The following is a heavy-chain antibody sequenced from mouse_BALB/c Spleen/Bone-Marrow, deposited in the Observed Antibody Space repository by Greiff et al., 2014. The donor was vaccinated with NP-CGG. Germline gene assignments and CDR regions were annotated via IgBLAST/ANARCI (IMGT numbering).Heavy chain of an antibody. J-gene: IGHJ4*01. CDR1: GDSITSGY. V-gene: IGHV3-8*02. Sequence: DVKLKESRMRFVERSQTLSLTCSVTGDSITSGYWNWIRKFPGNKLEYMGYISYSGSTYYNPSLKSRISITRDTSKNQYYLQLNSVTTEDTATYFCARRKVRRWAMDYWGQGTSVTVSS. CDR2: ISYSGST. D-gene: IGHD2-14*01. CDR3: ARRKVRRWAMDY.